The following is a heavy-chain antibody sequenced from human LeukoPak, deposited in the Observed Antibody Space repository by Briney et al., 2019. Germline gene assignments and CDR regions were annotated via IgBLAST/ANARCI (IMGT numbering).Heavy chain of an antibody. CDR3: ARHGGGYCGTTGCWSLNWFDP. V-gene: IGHV4-39*01. CDR2: IYYGGST. Sequence: SETLSLTCSVSGGSISSSSNYWGWIRQPPGKGLEWIGSIYYGGSTYYSSSLQRRVTISVDTSKSQFSLNLTSVTAADTAVYYCARHGGGYCGTTGCWSLNWFDPWGQGTVVTVSS. J-gene: IGHJ5*02. CDR1: GGSISSSSNY. D-gene: IGHD2-2*01.